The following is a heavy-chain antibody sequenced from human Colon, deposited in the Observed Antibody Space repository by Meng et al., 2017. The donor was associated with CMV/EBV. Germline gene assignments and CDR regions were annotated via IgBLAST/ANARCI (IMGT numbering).Heavy chain of an antibody. Sequence: ISLQSVAPPLVQPPPTLTLTCTFSRFSHTTTGAGWAWVRPPPGKAPELLALIHWDDDKRYSPSLKNRLNITKDTSKNQVVLSMTDLDPADTGTFYCARHSLTILTDWGQGALVTVFS. D-gene: IGHD2-8*02. CDR1: RFSHTTTGAG. V-gene: IGHV2-5*02. J-gene: IGHJ4*02. CDR3: ARHSLTILTD. CDR2: IHWDDDK.